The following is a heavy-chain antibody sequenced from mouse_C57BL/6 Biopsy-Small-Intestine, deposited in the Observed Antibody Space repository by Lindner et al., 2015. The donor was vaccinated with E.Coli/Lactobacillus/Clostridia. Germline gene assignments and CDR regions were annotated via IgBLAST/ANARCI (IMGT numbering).Heavy chain of an antibody. CDR1: GYAFSSYW. V-gene: IGHV1-80*01. CDR3: VRGERGDFDY. J-gene: IGHJ2*01. CDR2: IHPGDGDT. Sequence: VQLQESGAELVKPGASVKISCRASGYAFSSYWMNWVKQRPGKGLEWIGQIHPGDGDTNYNGKFKGKATLTADKSSSTAYMQLSSLTSEDSAVYFCVRGERGDFDYWGQGTTLTVSS.